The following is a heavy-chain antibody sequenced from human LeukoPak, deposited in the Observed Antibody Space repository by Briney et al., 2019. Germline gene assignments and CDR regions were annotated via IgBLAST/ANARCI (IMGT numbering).Heavy chain of an antibody. CDR3: ARLDIVVVPAAKDGAFDI. Sequence: SVKVSCKASGGTFSSYAISWVRQAPGQGLEWMGGIIPIFGTANYAQKFQGRVTITADESTSTAYMELSSLRSEDTAVYYCARLDIVVVPAAKDGAFDIWGQGTMVTVSS. CDR1: GGTFSSYA. D-gene: IGHD2-2*01. V-gene: IGHV1-69*13. J-gene: IGHJ3*02. CDR2: IIPIFGTA.